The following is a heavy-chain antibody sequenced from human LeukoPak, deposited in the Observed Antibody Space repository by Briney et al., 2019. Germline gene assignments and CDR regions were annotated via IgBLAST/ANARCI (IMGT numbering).Heavy chain of an antibody. CDR3: AKLSGPAAADY. V-gene: IGHV3-7*01. CDR2: ISEDGSEK. J-gene: IGHJ4*01. Sequence: PGGSLRLSCAASGFTFSGHWMSWLRQAPGKGLECVAHISEDGSEKSYVDSLKGRFTISRDNAKNLLYLEMNSLRAEDTAVYYCAKLSGPAAADYWGQGTLITVSS. D-gene: IGHD2-2*01. CDR1: GFTFSGHW.